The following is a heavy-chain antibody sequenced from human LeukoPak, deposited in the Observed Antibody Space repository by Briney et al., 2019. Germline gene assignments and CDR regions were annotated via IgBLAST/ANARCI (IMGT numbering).Heavy chain of an antibody. Sequence: PSETLSLTCTVSGGSISSYYWSWTRQPPGKGLEWIGYIYYSGSTNYNPSLKSRVTISVDTSKNQFSLKLSSVTAADTAVYYCARLPLAAAGRGYYYYYGMDVWGQGTTVTVSS. D-gene: IGHD6-13*01. J-gene: IGHJ6*02. CDR2: IYYSGST. CDR3: ARLPLAAAGRGYYYYYGMDV. V-gene: IGHV4-59*08. CDR1: GGSISSYY.